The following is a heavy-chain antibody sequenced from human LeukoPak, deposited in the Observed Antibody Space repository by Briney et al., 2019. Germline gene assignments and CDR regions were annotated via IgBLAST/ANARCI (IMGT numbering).Heavy chain of an antibody. J-gene: IGHJ6*03. CDR1: GFTFSSYA. V-gene: IGHV3-23*01. CDR3: AKDSQYDFVWGSYHYTGYYYMDV. CDR2: VSAGGDNT. Sequence: PGGSLRLSCAASGFTFSSYAVNWVRQVPGKGLEWVSAVSAGGDNTYYADFVKGRFTISRDNSNNTLFLQMNSLRAEDTAIYYCAKDSQYDFVWGSYHYTGYYYMDVWGKGTTVTVSS. D-gene: IGHD3-16*02.